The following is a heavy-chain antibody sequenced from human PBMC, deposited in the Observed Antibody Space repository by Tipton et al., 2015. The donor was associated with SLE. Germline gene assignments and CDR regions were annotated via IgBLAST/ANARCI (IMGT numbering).Heavy chain of an antibody. J-gene: IGHJ4*02. Sequence: TLSLTCTVSGGSISSYYWSWIRQPPGKGLEWIGCIYYSGSTNYNPSLKSRVTISVDTSKNQFSLKLSSVTAAGTAVYYCARTMEQWLVYYFDYWGQGTLVTVSS. D-gene: IGHD6-19*01. CDR2: IYYSGST. CDR3: ARTMEQWLVYYFDY. V-gene: IGHV4-59*01. CDR1: GGSISSYY.